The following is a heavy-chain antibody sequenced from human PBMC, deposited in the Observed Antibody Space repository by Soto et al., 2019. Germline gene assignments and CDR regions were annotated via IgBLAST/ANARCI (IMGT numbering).Heavy chain of an antibody. Sequence: LSETLSLTCTVSGGSITGYYWSWVRQPPGEALEWIGYIYYSGSTNYNPSLNSRVTIFVDRSKNQFFLKLSSVTAADTAVYYCTISITRSELYFQNWGPRTPVTVSS. CDR2: IYYSGST. CDR1: GGSITGYY. D-gene: IGHD1-20*01. CDR3: TISITRSELYFQN. J-gene: IGHJ1*01. V-gene: IGHV4-59*03.